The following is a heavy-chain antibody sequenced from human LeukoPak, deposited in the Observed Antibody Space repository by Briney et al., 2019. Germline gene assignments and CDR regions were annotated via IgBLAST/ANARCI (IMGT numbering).Heavy chain of an antibody. CDR1: GGSITSSSYY. Sequence: SETLSLTCTVSGGSITSSSYYWGWIRQPPGKGLEWIGTISSSGSTYYSPSLTSRVTISVDTSQNQFYLTLASVTASDTAMYYCAMEHSHPVWGQGSMVTVSS. V-gene: IGHV4-39*01. CDR3: AMEHSHPV. J-gene: IGHJ3*01. D-gene: IGHD2-21*01. CDR2: ISSSGST.